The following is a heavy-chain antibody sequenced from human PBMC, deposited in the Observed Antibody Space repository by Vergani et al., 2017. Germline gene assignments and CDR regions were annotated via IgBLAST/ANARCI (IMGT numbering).Heavy chain of an antibody. CDR1: GGTFSSYA. Sequence: QVQLVQSGAEVKKPGSSVKVSCKASGGTFSSYAISWVRQAPGQGLEWMGRIIPILGIANYAQKFQGRVTITADKSTSTAYMELSSLRSEDTAVYYCASSRGYCSSTSCYGLYYFDYWGQGTLVTVSS. CDR3: ASSRGYCSSTSCYGLYYFDY. J-gene: IGHJ4*02. D-gene: IGHD2-2*01. CDR2: IIPILGIA. V-gene: IGHV1-69*04.